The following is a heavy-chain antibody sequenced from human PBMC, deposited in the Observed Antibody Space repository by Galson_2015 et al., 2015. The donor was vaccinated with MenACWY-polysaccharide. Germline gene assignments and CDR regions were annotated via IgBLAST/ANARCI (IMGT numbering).Heavy chain of an antibody. CDR1: GSSFPRYW. CDR2: IYPGDSDT. J-gene: IGHJ4*02. CDR3: ARFGRFLEWWFDY. V-gene: IGHV5-51*01. D-gene: IGHD3-3*01. Sequence: QSGAEVKKPGESLKISCKGSGSSFPRYWVGWVRQMPGKGLEWMGIIYPGDSDTRYSPSFQGQVTISADKSISTAYLQWSSLKASDTAMYYRARFGRFLEWWFDYWGQGTLVTVSS.